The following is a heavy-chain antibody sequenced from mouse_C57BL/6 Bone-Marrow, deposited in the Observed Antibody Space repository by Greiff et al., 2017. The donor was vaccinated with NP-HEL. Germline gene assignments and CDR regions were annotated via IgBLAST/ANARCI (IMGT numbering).Heavy chain of an antibody. D-gene: IGHD3-3*01. Sequence: EVMLVESGGGLVKPGASLKLSCAASGFTFSSYAMSWVRQTPEKRLEWVATISAGGSYTYYPDNVKGRFTISRDNAKNNLYLQMSHLKSEDTAMYYCARLGQWYFDVWGTGTTVTVSS. J-gene: IGHJ1*03. CDR1: GFTFSSYA. V-gene: IGHV5-4*03. CDR3: ARLGQWYFDV. CDR2: ISAGGSYT.